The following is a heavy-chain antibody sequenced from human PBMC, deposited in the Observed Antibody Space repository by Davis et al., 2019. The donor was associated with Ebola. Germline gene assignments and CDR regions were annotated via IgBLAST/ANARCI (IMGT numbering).Heavy chain of an antibody. CDR1: GFTFSSYG. CDR3: AKDPSTDWNYDYFDY. J-gene: IGHJ4*02. CDR2: IRYDGSKK. Sequence: GESLKISCAASGFTFSSYGMHWVRQAPGKGLEWVAFIRYDGSKKYYADSVKGRFTISRDNSKNTLYLQMNSLRAEDTAVYYCAKDPSTDWNYDYFDYWGQGTLVTVSS. V-gene: IGHV3-30*02. D-gene: IGHD1-7*01.